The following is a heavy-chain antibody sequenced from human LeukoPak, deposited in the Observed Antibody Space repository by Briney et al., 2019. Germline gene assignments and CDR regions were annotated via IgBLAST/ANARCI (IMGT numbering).Heavy chain of an antibody. CDR2: IKSKTDGGTT. CDR3: TTNTAENRGVEWVYYYYGMDV. D-gene: IGHD3-3*01. J-gene: IGHJ6*02. Sequence: GGSLRLSCAASGFTFSNAWMSWVRQAPGKGLEWVGRIKSKTDGGTTDYAAPVKGRFTISRDDSKNTLYLQMNSLKTEDTAVYYCTTNTAENRGVEWVYYYYGMDVWGQGTTVTVSS. CDR1: GFTFSNAW. V-gene: IGHV3-15*01.